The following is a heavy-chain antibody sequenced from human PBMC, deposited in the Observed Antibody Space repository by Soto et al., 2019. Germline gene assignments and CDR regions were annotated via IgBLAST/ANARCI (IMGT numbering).Heavy chain of an antibody. CDR3: ARHRITIFGVVIIHPWFDY. D-gene: IGHD3-3*01. Sequence: SENPSLTCTVSGGSISSSSYYWGWIRQPPGKGLEWIGSIYYSGSTYYNPSLKSRVTISVDTSKNQFSLKLSSVTAADTAVYYCARHRITIFGVVIIHPWFDYWGQGTRDIVSS. J-gene: IGHJ4*02. V-gene: IGHV4-39*01. CDR1: GGSISSSSYY. CDR2: IYYSGST.